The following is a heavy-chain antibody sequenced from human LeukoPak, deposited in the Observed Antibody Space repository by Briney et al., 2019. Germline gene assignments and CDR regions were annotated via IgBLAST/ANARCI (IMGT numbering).Heavy chain of an antibody. CDR2: ISRSGSTI. D-gene: IGHD3-9*01. Sequence: GGSLRLSCAASGFTFSDYYMSWIRQAPGKGLEWVSYISRSGSTIYYADSVKGRFTISRDNAKNSLYLQMNSLRAEDTAVYYCASRYFDWLLYWDYYYMDVWGKGTTVTVSS. J-gene: IGHJ6*03. CDR1: GFTFSDYY. CDR3: ASRYFDWLLYWDYYYMDV. V-gene: IGHV3-11*01.